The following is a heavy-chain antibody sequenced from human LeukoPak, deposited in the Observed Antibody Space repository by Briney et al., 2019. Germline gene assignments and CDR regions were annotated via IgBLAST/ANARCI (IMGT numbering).Heavy chain of an antibody. Sequence: SVKVSCKASGGTFSSYAISWVRQAPGQGLEWMGGIIPIFGTANYAQKFQGRVTITVDESTSTAYMELSSLRSEDTAVYYCARGSSGWAQLGYWGQGTLVTVSS. CDR2: IIPIFGTA. J-gene: IGHJ4*02. CDR1: GGTFSSYA. D-gene: IGHD6-19*01. V-gene: IGHV1-69*13. CDR3: ARGSSGWAQLGY.